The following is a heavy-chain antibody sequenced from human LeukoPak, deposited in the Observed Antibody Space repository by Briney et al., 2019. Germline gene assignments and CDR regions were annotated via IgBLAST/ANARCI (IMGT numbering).Heavy chain of an antibody. V-gene: IGHV3-9*01. CDR3: ARSSGSYDGYYGVEV. CDR2: MSRTSGSI. J-gene: IGHJ6*02. CDR1: EFTFDDYV. Sequence: PGRSLRLSCGVSEFTFDDYVIHWVRQGPGKGLEWVAAMSRTSGSIAYADSVKGRFNIFRDNAQSSLYLQMNSLRAEDTAFYYCARSSGSYDGYYGVEVWGQGTTVIVSS. D-gene: IGHD6-19*01.